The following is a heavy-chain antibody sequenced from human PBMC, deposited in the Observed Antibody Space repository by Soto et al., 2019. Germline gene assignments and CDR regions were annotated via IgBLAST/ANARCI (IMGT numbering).Heavy chain of an antibody. J-gene: IGHJ4*02. CDR2: VHDTGTT. D-gene: IGHD6-13*01. CDR3: AKSKGKTAGRKSYFDS. Sequence: PSETLRLTWAVSGGSVSSGGNYRGWIRKSPGKGLEWIGSVHDTGTTHYNPSLTSRVSISMDTSKNQFSLILSSVTAADTALYYCAKSKGKTAGRKSYFDSWGQGTLVTVSS. CDR1: GGSVSSGGNY. V-gene: IGHV4-39*07.